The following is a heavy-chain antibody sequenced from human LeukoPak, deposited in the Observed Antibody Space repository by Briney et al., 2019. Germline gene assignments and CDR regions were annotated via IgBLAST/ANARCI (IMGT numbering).Heavy chain of an antibody. Sequence: GGSLRLSCSASGFTFSSYSMNWVRQAPGKGLEWVSSISSSSSYIYYADSVKGRFTISRDNAKNSLYLQMNSLRAEDTAVYSCARARYCTNGVCYTYYGMDVWGQGTTVTVSS. V-gene: IGHV3-21*01. D-gene: IGHD2-8*01. CDR3: ARARYCTNGVCYTYYGMDV. J-gene: IGHJ6*02. CDR2: ISSSSSYI. CDR1: GFTFSSYS.